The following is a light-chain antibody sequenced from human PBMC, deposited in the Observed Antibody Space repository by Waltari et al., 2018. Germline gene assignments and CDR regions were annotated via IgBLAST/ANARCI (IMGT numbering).Light chain of an antibody. V-gene: IGLV1-40*01. CDR3: QSYDTSLSVV. J-gene: IGLJ2*01. Sequence: QSVLTQPPSVSAAPGQRVTISCTGGGSTIGAGYDVPWYRELPGKAPELLIYGVNNRPSGVPYRFFGSLSGTSASLAITGLQAEDEADYYCQSYDTSLSVVFGGGTKLTV. CDR1: GSTIGAGYD. CDR2: GVN.